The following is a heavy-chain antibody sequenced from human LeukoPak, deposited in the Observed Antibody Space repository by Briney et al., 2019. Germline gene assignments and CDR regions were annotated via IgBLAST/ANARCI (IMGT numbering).Heavy chain of an antibody. J-gene: IGHJ6*02. CDR3: ARGIPYYYYVMDG. CDR2: ISSTSSYI. Sequence: GGSLRLSCAASGFTFSDYYMSWLRQAPGKGLEWVSYISSTSSYINYADSVKGRFTISRDNANNSLYLQMNSLRAEDTAVYYCARGIPYYYYVMDGWGQGTTVTVSS. V-gene: IGHV3-11*05. CDR1: GFTFSDYY.